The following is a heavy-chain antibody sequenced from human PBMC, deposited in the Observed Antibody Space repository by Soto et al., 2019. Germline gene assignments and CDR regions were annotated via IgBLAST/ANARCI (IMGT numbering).Heavy chain of an antibody. J-gene: IGHJ5*02. V-gene: IGHV4-61*01. D-gene: IGHD3-10*01. CDR2: IYYSGST. CDR3: ARDHVVRGVINWFDP. Sequence: SETLSLTCPVSGGSVSSGSYYWSWIRQPPGKGLEWIGYIYYSGSTNYNPSLKSRVTISVDTSKNQFSLELSSVTAADTAVYYCARDHVVRGVINWFDPWGQGTLVTVSS. CDR1: GGSVSSGSYY.